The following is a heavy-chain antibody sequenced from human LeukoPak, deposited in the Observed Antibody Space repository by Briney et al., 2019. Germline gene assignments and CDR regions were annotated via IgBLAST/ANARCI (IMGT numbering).Heavy chain of an antibody. CDR2: ISYDGSNK. CDR1: GFTFSSYA. V-gene: IGHV3-30*01. J-gene: IGHJ4*02. D-gene: IGHD6-13*01. Sequence: RGSLRLSCAASGFTFSSYAMHWVRQAPGKGLEWVAVISYDGSNKYYADSVKGRFTISRDNSKNTLYLQMNSLRAEDTAVYYCARETAAAGTFYFDYWGQGTLVTVSS. CDR3: ARETAAAGTFYFDY.